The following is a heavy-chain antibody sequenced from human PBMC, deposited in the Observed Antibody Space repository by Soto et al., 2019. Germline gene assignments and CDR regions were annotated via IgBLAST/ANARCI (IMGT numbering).Heavy chain of an antibody. J-gene: IGHJ5*02. D-gene: IGHD6-6*01. CDR1: VYTFTSYD. CDR2: MNPNSGNT. CDR3: AREKGSSGFDP. Sequence: QVQLVQSGAEVKKPGASVKVSCKASVYTFTSYDINWVRQATGQGLEWMGGMNPNSGNTGYAQKFQGRVTMARKTCIHAAYMELSSLRSEDTAVYYWAREKGSSGFDPWGQGPLVTVSS. V-gene: IGHV1-8*01.